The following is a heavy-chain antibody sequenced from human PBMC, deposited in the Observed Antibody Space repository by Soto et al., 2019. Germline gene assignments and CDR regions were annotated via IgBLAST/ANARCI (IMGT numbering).Heavy chain of an antibody. CDR3: AHRAGLQGNWDGGYFDY. CDR1: GLEHSTSGVG. J-gene: IGHJ4*02. Sequence: QITLKESGPTRVKPTQTLTVTCTFSGLEHSTSGVGVGWIRQPPGKALEHLALIYWDDDKRYSPSLKSRLTITKDTSKNQVVLTMTNMDPVDTATCYCAHRAGLQGNWDGGYFDYWGQGALVTVSS. V-gene: IGHV2-5*02. D-gene: IGHD1-1*01. CDR2: IYWDDDK.